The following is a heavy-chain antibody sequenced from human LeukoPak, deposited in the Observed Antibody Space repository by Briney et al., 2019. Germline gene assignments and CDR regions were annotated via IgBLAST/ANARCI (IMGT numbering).Heavy chain of an antibody. CDR1: GFTFSSYA. D-gene: IGHD6-19*01. V-gene: IGHV3-23*01. CDR2: ISGSGDST. J-gene: IGHJ4*02. CDR3: AKGGIAVAPGGY. Sequence: GGSLRLSCAASGFTFSSYAMSWVRQAPGKGLEWVSAISGSGDSTYYADSVKGRFTISRDNSKNALSLQMNSLRAEDTAVYYCAKGGIAVAPGGYWGQGTLVTVSS.